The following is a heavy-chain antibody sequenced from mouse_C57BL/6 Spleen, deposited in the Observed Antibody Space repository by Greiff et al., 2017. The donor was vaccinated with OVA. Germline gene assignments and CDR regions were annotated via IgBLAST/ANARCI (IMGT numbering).Heavy chain of an antibody. V-gene: IGHV5-12*01. D-gene: IGHD2-2*01. Sequence: EVQLVESGGGLVQPGGSLKLSCAASGFTFSDYYMYWVRQTPEKRLEWVAYISNGGGSTYYPDTVKGRFTISRDNAKNTLYLQMSRLKSEDTAMYYCARHEVTRWYFDVWGTGTTVTVSS. CDR2: ISNGGGST. CDR3: ARHEVTRWYFDV. J-gene: IGHJ1*03. CDR1: GFTFSDYY.